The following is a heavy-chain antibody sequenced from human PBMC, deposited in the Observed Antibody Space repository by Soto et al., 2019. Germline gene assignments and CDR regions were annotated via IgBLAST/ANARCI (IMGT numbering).Heavy chain of an antibody. CDR3: AKFDADADPYPDDFDI. J-gene: IGHJ3*02. CDR2: ITDSGVST. Sequence: EVHLLQSGGGLVQPGGSLRLSCATSGLSFSTYGMSWVRQAPEKVLEWVSAITDSGVSTFYADSVKGRFTISGENSTNTLYLQMNSLSAEATAMYYCAKFDADADPYPDDFDIWGHGTMVTVSS. CDR1: GLSFSTYG. V-gene: IGHV3-23*01. D-gene: IGHD3-9*01.